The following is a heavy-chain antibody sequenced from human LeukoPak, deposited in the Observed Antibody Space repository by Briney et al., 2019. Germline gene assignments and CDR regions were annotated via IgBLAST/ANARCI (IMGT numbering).Heavy chain of an antibody. V-gene: IGHV4-34*01. CDR3: ARSPRVKEPYIVVVPAAIFDY. CDR1: GESFSGYY. J-gene: IGHJ4*02. CDR2: INHSGST. D-gene: IGHD2-2*01. Sequence: KSSETLSLTCAVYGESFSGYYWSWIRQPPGKGLEWIGEINHSGSTNYNPSLKSRVTISVDTSKNQFSLKLSSVTAADTAVYYCARSPRVKEPYIVVVPAAIFDYWGQGTLVTVSS.